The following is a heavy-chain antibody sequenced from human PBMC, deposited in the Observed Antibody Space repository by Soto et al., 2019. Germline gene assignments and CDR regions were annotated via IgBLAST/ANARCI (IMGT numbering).Heavy chain of an antibody. D-gene: IGHD3-3*01. Sequence: GGSLRLSCAASGFTFSSYAMSWVRQAPGKGLEWVSAISGSGGSTYYADSVKGRFTISRDNSKNTLYLQMNSLRAEDTAVYYCAKGARRITIFGVAQLYYGMDVWGQGTTVTVSS. CDR3: AKGARRITIFGVAQLYYGMDV. CDR2: ISGSGGST. J-gene: IGHJ6*02. V-gene: IGHV3-23*01. CDR1: GFTFSSYA.